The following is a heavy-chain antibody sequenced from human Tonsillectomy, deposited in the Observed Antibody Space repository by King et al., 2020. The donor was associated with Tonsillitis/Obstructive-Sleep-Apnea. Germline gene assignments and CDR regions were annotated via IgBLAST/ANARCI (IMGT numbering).Heavy chain of an antibody. CDR3: AREMSTSGSPYYGVDV. V-gene: IGHV3-33*01. CDR2: IWYDGYNK. D-gene: IGHD2-2*01. Sequence: VQLVESGGGVVQPGRSLRLSCTASGFTFSNNGIHWVRQAPGKGLEGVALIWYDGYNKNYADSVKGRFTISRDNSKNTLYLQMNSLSVEDTAVYYCAREMSTSGSPYYGVDVWGRGTAVTVSS. J-gene: IGHJ6*04. CDR1: GFTFSNNG.